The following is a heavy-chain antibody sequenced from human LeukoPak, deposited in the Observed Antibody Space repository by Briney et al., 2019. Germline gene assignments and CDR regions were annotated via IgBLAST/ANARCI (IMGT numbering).Heavy chain of an antibody. CDR2: IYYSGST. Sequence: PSETLSLTCTVSGGSISSDNYYWGWIRQPPGKGLEFIGSIYYSGSTYYNPSLKSRVTISVDTSKNQFSLKLSSVTAADTAVYYCARVTAMVGYYFDYWGQGTLVTVSS. CDR3: ARVTAMVGYYFDY. J-gene: IGHJ4*02. V-gene: IGHV4-39*07. D-gene: IGHD5-18*01. CDR1: GGSISSDNYY.